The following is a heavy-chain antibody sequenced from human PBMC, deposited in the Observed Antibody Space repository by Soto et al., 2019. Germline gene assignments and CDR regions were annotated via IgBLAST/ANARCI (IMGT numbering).Heavy chain of an antibody. J-gene: IGHJ6*02. Sequence: PGESLKISCKTSGYSFTNYWIGWVRQMPGKGLDWMGIIYPGDSDTRYSPSFQGQVTISADKTIRTAYLQWSSLQASDTAMYYGASRIGVDYGMDVWGQGTRVTVSS. CDR2: IYPGDSDT. CDR1: GYSFTNYW. CDR3: ASRIGVDYGMDV. V-gene: IGHV5-51*01. D-gene: IGHD6-19*01.